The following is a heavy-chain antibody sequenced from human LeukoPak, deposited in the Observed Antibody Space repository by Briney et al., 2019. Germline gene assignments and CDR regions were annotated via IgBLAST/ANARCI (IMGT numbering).Heavy chain of an antibody. CDR1: GGSISSSSYY. D-gene: IGHD3-22*01. V-gene: IGHV4-39*07. CDR2: IYFSGST. J-gene: IGHJ4*02. CDR3: ARTDYDPYYFDY. Sequence: SETLSLTCTVSGGSISSSSYYWGWIRQPPGKGLEWIGSIYFSGSTYYNPSLKSRVTISVDTSKNQFSLQLSSVTAADTAVYYCARTDYDPYYFDYWGQGTLVTVSS.